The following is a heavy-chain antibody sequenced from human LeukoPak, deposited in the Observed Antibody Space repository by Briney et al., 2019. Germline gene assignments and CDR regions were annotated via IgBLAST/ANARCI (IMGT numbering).Heavy chain of an antibody. CDR1: GFTFSSYA. CDR2: ISYDGSNK. D-gene: IGHD2-2*01. J-gene: IGHJ6*02. V-gene: IGHV3-30-3*01. Sequence: GRSLRLSCAASGFTFSSYAMHWVRQAPGKGLEWVAVISYDGSNKYYADSVKGRFTISRGNSKNTLYLQMNSLRAEDTAVYYCARESSTGGMGVWGQGTTVTVSS. CDR3: ARESSTGGMGV.